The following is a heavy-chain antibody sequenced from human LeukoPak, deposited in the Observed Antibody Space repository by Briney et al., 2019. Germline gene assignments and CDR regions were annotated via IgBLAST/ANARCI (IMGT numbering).Heavy chain of an antibody. V-gene: IGHV3-21*01. CDR2: ISSSSSYI. Sequence: EGSLRLSCAASGFTFSSYSMNWVRQAPGKGLEWVSSISSSSSYIYYADSVKGRFTISRDNAKNSLYLQMNSLGAEDTAVYYCARAKGDSGSPLAGYYYYYYMDVWGKGTMVTVSS. J-gene: IGHJ6*03. CDR3: ARAKGDSGSPLAGYYYYYYMDV. D-gene: IGHD1-26*01. CDR1: GFTFSSYS.